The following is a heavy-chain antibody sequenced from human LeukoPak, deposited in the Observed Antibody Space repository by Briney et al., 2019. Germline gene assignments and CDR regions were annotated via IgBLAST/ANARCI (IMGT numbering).Heavy chain of an antibody. CDR1: GFTFSSYD. Sequence: PGGPLRLSCAASGFTFSSYDMNWVRQAPGKGLEWVSSISSSSSYIYYADSVKGRFTISRDNSKNTLYLQMNSLRAEDTAVYYCAKYEDYYDSSGYYYVPIFDYWGQGTLVTVSS. V-gene: IGHV3-21*04. CDR2: ISSSSSYI. CDR3: AKYEDYYDSSGYYYVPIFDY. D-gene: IGHD3-22*01. J-gene: IGHJ4*02.